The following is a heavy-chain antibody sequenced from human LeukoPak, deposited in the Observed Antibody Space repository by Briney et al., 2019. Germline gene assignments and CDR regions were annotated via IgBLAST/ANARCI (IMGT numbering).Heavy chain of an antibody. V-gene: IGHV3-30-3*01. Sequence: GSLRLSCVGSGFTFNSYAVHWVRQAPGKGLEWVAVISYDGSINFYAASVKGRFTISRDNSKNTLYLQMNSLRAEDTALYFCARDRRYCGGGSCYFDYVFDYWGQGTLVTVSS. CDR1: GFTFNSYA. D-gene: IGHD2-15*01. J-gene: IGHJ4*02. CDR2: ISYDGSIN. CDR3: ARDRRYCGGGSCYFDYVFDY.